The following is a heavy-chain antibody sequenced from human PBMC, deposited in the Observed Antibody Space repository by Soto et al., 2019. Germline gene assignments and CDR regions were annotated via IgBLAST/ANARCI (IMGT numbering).Heavy chain of an antibody. J-gene: IGHJ4*02. D-gene: IGHD2-15*01. Sequence: GESLKISCKGSGYRFTTYWIAWVRQMPGKGLEWMGSVYPADSDTRYSPSFQGQATISADKSISTAYLQWSSLKASDTSIYYCARLRDCSGGSCSLEPFDYWGQGTLVTVSS. CDR2: VYPADSDT. V-gene: IGHV5-51*01. CDR3: ARLRDCSGGSCSLEPFDY. CDR1: GYRFTTYW.